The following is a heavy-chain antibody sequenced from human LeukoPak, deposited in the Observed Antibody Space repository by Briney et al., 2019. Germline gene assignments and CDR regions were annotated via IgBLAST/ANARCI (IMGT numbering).Heavy chain of an antibody. CDR3: ARVPTDYDILTGYA. CDR2: ISSSSSYI. J-gene: IGHJ5*02. D-gene: IGHD3-9*01. V-gene: IGHV3-21*01. Sequence: KPGGSLRLSCAASGFTFSSYSMSWVRQAPGKGLEWVSSISSSSSYIYYADSVKGRFTISRDNAKNSLYLQMNSLRAEDTAVYYCARVPTDYDILTGYAWGQGTLVTVSS. CDR1: GFTFSSYS.